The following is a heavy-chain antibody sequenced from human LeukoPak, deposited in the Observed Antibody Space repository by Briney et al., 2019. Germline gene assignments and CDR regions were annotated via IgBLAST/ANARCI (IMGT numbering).Heavy chain of an antibody. Sequence: SETLSFTCAVYGGSFSGYYWSWIRQPPGKGLEWIGEINHSGTTNYNPSLKSRVTISVDTSKNQFSLKLSSVTAADTAVFYCATRMSAAGTSFDYWGQGTLVTVTS. CDR3: ATRMSAAGTSFDY. V-gene: IGHV4-34*01. D-gene: IGHD6-13*01. CDR2: INHSGTT. J-gene: IGHJ4*02. CDR1: GGSFSGYY.